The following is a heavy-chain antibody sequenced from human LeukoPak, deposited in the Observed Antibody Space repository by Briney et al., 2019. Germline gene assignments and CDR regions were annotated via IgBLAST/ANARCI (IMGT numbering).Heavy chain of an antibody. V-gene: IGHV1-69*04. CDR2: IIPIFGIA. CDR1: GGTFSSYA. J-gene: IGHJ4*02. Sequence: SVKVSCKASGGTFSSYAISWVRQAPGQGLEWMGRIIPIFGIANYAQKFQGRVTITADKSTSTAYMELSSLRSEDTAVYYCVGILAYYFDYWGQGTLVTVSS. CDR3: VGILAYYFDY. D-gene: IGHD2-15*01.